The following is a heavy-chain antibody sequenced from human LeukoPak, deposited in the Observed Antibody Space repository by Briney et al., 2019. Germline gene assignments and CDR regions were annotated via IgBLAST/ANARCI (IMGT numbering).Heavy chain of an antibody. Sequence: GGSLRLYRETSGFTFRTYSMNWTHQAPGRGLQCPSSTSSSTSYIYNADSVKGRFTISRDNAKSSLYLQMNSLRAEDTAVYYCARDRDDDSSGSIDDAFDIWGEGTMVTVSS. J-gene: IGHJ3*02. CDR3: ARDRDDDSSGSIDDAFDI. CDR2: TSSSTSYI. CDR1: GFTFRTYS. V-gene: IGHV3-21*01. D-gene: IGHD3-22*01.